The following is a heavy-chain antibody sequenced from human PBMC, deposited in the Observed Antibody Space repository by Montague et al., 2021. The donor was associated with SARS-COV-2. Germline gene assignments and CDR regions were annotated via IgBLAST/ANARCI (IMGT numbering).Heavy chain of an antibody. CDR2: IYLDDE. CDR3: AHNQWLVPLLFDY. J-gene: IGHJ4*02. Sequence: PALVKPTETLTLTCTFSGFSLSTSGVGVGWIRQPPGKALEWLALIYLDDERYSPSLKSRLTITKDTSKNQVVLTMTNMDPVDTATYYCAHNQWLVPLLFDYWGQGTLVTVSS. V-gene: IGHV2-5*02. CDR1: GFSLSTSGVG. D-gene: IGHD6-19*01.